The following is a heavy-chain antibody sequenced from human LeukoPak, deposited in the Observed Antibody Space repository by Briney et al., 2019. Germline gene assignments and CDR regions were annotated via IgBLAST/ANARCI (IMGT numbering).Heavy chain of an antibody. V-gene: IGHV3-30*02. Sequence: PGGSLRLSCAASGFTFSNYGMHWVRQAPGKGLEWVAFIRYGGSSKYYADSVKGRFTISRDNSKNTLYLQMNSLRVEDTAVYYCAKDRDYSSSWPRYYFDYWGQGTLVTVSS. D-gene: IGHD6-13*01. CDR2: IRYGGSSK. CDR1: GFTFSNYG. J-gene: IGHJ4*02. CDR3: AKDRDYSSSWPRYYFDY.